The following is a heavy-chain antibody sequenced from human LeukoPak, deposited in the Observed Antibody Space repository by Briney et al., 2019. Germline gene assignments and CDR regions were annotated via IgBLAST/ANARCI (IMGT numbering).Heavy chain of an antibody. J-gene: IGHJ3*02. D-gene: IGHD3-9*01. V-gene: IGHV3-43D*03. CDR1: GFTFDDYA. CDR2: ISWDGGST. CDR3: ASPTTGDYDILTGYYTGDAFDI. Sequence: GGSLRLSCAASGFTFDDYAMHWVRQAPGKGLEWVSLISWDGGSTYYADSVKGRFTISRDNAKKSLYLQMNSLRAEDTAVYYCASPTTGDYDILTGYYTGDAFDIWGQGTMVTVSS.